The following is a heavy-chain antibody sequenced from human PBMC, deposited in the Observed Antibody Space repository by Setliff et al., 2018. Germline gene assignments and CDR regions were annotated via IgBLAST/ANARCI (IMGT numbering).Heavy chain of an antibody. V-gene: IGHV3-23*01. J-gene: IGHJ6*03. D-gene: IGHD6-13*01. CDR3: ANPYSSSWGLYYYYYYMDV. Sequence: GGSLRLSCAASGFTFSAFAMSWVRQAPGKGLEWVSVISSSGDTTYFTDSVKGRFTISRDNSKNTLYLQMNSLRAEDTAVYYCANPYSSSWGLYYYYYYMDVWGKGTTVTVSS. CDR1: GFTFSAFA. CDR2: ISSSGDTT.